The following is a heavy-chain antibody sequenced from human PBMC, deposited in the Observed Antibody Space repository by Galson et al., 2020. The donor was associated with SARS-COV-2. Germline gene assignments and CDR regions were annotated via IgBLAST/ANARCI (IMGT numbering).Heavy chain of an antibody. Sequence: ETSETLSLTCTVSGGSISSYYWSWIRQPPGKGLEWIGYIYYSGSTNYNPSLKSRVTISVDTSKNQFSLKLSSVTAADTAVYYCARKIDGSGRYYTDDNWFDPWGQGTLVTVSS. J-gene: IGHJ5*02. CDR2: IYYSGST. CDR3: ARKIDGSGRYYTDDNWFDP. D-gene: IGHD3-10*01. V-gene: IGHV4-59*08. CDR1: GGSISSYY.